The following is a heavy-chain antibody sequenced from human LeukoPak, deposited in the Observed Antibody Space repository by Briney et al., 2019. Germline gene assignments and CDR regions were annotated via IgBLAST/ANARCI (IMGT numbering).Heavy chain of an antibody. D-gene: IGHD3-22*01. CDR1: GGSFSGYY. CDR2: INHSGST. J-gene: IGHJ5*02. Sequence: SETLSLTCAVYGGSFSGYYWRWIRQPPGKGLEWIGEINHSGSTNYNPSLKSRVTISVDTSKNQFSLKLSSVTAADTAVYYCARDGYYYDSSGYYLHWFDPWGQGTLVTVSS. V-gene: IGHV4-34*01. CDR3: ARDGYYYDSSGYYLHWFDP.